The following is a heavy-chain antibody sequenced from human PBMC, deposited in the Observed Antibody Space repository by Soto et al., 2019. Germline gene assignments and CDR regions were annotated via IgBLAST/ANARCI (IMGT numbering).Heavy chain of an antibody. Sequence: ASVKVSCKASGYTFTSYGISWVRQASGQGLEWMGWISAYNGNTNYAQKLQGRVTMTTDTSTSTAYMELRSLRSDDTAVYYCARDWGIAVAGSLFDYWGQGTLVTVSS. CDR2: ISAYNGNT. V-gene: IGHV1-18*01. CDR3: ARDWGIAVAGSLFDY. J-gene: IGHJ4*02. D-gene: IGHD6-19*01. CDR1: GYTFTSYG.